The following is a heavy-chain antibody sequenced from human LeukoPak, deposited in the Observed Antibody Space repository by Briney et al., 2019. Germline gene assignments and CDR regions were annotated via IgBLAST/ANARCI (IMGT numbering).Heavy chain of an antibody. CDR1: GFTFGTYG. CDR2: ISYDGRSK. D-gene: IGHD3-10*01. CDR3: ARARGLVRGVHFDY. J-gene: IGHJ4*02. Sequence: PGGSLRLSCATSGFTFGTYGMHWVRQAPGKGPEWVAVISYDGRSKFYVDSVKGRFTISRDNSENTLYLQMNSLRAEDTAVYYCARARGLVRGVHFDYWGQGTLVTVSS. V-gene: IGHV3-30*03.